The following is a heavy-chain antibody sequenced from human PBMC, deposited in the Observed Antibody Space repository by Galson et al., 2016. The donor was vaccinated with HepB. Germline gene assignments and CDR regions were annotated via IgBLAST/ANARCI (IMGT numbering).Heavy chain of an antibody. J-gene: IGHJ4*02. CDR3: TPRSF. CDR1: GGSFSGSY. CDR2: IKSKSDGGTA. V-gene: IGHV3-15*01. Sequence: ETLSLTCAVYGGSFSGSYWSWLRQSPGKGLEYLGHIKSKSDGGTADYATPVKGRFTIFRDDSKNTLYLQMNSLRIEDTAVYYCTPRSFWGPGTLVTVSS.